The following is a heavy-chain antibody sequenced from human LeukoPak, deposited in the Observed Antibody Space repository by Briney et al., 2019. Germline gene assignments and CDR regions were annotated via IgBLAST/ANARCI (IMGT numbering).Heavy chain of an antibody. V-gene: IGHV4-39*07. Sequence: SETLSLTCTVSGGSVSSSSYYWGWIRQPPGKGLEWIGSIYYSGSTYYNPSLKSRVTISVDTSKNQFSLKLSSVTAADTAVYYCAREMRIAAAGPYFDYWGQGTLVTVSS. CDR3: AREMRIAAAGPYFDY. J-gene: IGHJ4*02. D-gene: IGHD6-13*01. CDR2: IYYSGST. CDR1: GGSVSSSSYY.